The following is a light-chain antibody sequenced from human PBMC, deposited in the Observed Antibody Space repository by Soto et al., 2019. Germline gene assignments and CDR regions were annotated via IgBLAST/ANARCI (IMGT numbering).Light chain of an antibody. CDR1: SSNIGSNT. V-gene: IGLV1-44*01. J-gene: IGLJ3*02. Sequence: QSVLTQPPSASGTPGQRVTISCSGSSSNIGSNTVNWYQQLPGTAPKLLIYSINQRPSGVPDRFSGSKAGTSASLAISGLQSEDEADYYCAAWDDSLNGLVFGGGTKVTVL. CDR3: AAWDDSLNGLV. CDR2: SIN.